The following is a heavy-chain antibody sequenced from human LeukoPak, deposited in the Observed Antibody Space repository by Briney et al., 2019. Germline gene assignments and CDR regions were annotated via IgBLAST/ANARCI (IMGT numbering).Heavy chain of an antibody. CDR3: ALSGDSSASRSPYYFDY. J-gene: IGHJ4*02. CDR1: GFTFSSYA. V-gene: IGHV3-23*01. CDR2: ISGSGGST. D-gene: IGHD3-22*01. Sequence: GGSLRLSCAASGFTFSSYAMSWVRQAPGKGLAWVSAISGSGGSTYYADSVKGRFTISRDNSKNTLYLQMNSLRAEDTAVYYCALSGDSSASRSPYYFDYWGQGTLVTVSS.